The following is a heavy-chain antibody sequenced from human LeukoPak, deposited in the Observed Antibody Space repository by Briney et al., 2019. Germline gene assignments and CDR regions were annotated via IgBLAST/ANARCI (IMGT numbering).Heavy chain of an antibody. CDR2: ISGSGGST. Sequence: PGGSLRLSCAASGFTFSSYAVSWVRQAPGKGLEWVSAISGSGGSTYYADSVKGRFTISRDNSKNTLYLQMDSLRAEDTAVYYCAKDESLNYGDYVVWGQGTLVTVSS. D-gene: IGHD4-17*01. CDR1: GFTFSSYA. J-gene: IGHJ4*02. V-gene: IGHV3-23*01. CDR3: AKDESLNYGDYVV.